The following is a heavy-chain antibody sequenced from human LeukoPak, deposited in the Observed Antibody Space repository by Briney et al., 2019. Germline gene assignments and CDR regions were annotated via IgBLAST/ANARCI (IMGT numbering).Heavy chain of an antibody. CDR1: GFTFSSYG. Sequence: WGSLRLSCAASGFTFSSYGMHWVCQAPGKGLEWVAVVWYDGGNKYYADSVKGRFTISRDNSQNTLYLQMNSLRAEDTAVYFCARDRLTCSGGSCHKYYFDYWGEGTLVAVSS. CDR2: VWYDGGNK. V-gene: IGHV3-33*01. J-gene: IGHJ4*02. D-gene: IGHD2-15*01. CDR3: ARDRLTCSGGSCHKYYFDY.